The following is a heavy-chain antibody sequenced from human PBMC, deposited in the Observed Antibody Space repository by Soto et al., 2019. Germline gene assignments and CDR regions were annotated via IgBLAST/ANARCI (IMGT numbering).Heavy chain of an antibody. CDR3: ATGVSASTRLFDY. D-gene: IGHD2-8*01. CDR2: ISSSSTYI. CDR1: GFTFSSYS. V-gene: IGHV3-21*01. J-gene: IGHJ4*02. Sequence: EVQLVESGGDLVKPGGSLRLSGADSGFTFSSYSMNWVRQAPGKGLEWVSSISSSSTYIYYADSVKGRFTISSDNAKKSLYLQLNSLSAEDTAVYYCATGVSASTRLFDYWGQGTLVTVSS.